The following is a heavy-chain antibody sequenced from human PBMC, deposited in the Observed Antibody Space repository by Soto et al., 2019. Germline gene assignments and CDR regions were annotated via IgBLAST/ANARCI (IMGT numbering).Heavy chain of an antibody. D-gene: IGHD2-2*01. V-gene: IGHV4-34*01. CDR1: GGSFSGYY. J-gene: IGHJ5*02. Sequence: SETLSLTCAVYGGSFSGYYWSWIRQPPGKGLEWIGEINHSGSTNYNPSLKSRVTISVDTSKNQFSLKLSSVTAADTAVYYCARGQGVPAASRLRFDPWGQGTLVTVSS. CDR2: INHSGST. CDR3: ARGQGVPAASRLRFDP.